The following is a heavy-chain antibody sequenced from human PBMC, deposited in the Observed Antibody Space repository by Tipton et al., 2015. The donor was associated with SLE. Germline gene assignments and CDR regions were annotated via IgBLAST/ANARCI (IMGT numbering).Heavy chain of an antibody. V-gene: IGHV3-30*18. J-gene: IGHJ5*02. CDR2: ISYDGSNK. D-gene: IGHD3-22*01. CDR3: ANHGTSYYYDP. Sequence: SLRLSCAASGFTFSSYSMNWVRQAPGKGLEWVAVISYDGSNKYYADSVKGRFTISRDNSKNTLYLQMKSLRAEDTAVYYCANHGTSYYYDPWGQGTLVTVSS. CDR1: GFTFSSYS.